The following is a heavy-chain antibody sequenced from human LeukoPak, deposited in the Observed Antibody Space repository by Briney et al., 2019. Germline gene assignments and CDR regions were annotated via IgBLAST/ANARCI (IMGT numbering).Heavy chain of an antibody. Sequence: GGSLRLSCAASGFTLSSYSMNWVRQAPGKGLEWISYISSGSTYMFYSDSVKGRFTVSRDNARNSLYLQVNSLRDEDTAVYYCARVRSGYYFDYWGQGTLVTVSS. CDR2: ISSGSTYM. CDR1: GFTLSSYS. D-gene: IGHD3-10*01. CDR3: ARVRSGYYFDY. J-gene: IGHJ4*02. V-gene: IGHV3-48*02.